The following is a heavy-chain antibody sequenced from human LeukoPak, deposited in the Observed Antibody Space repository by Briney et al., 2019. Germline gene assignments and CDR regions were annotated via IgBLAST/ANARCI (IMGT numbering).Heavy chain of an antibody. V-gene: IGHV4-39*07. CDR1: GGSISSSSYY. CDR2: IYYSGST. CDR3: AIRGRKRFDP. Sequence: PSETLSLTCTVSGGSISSSSYYWGWIRQPPGKGLEWIGSIYYSGSTYYNPSLKSRVTISVDTSKNQFSLKLSSVTVADTAVYYCAIRGRKRFDPWGQGTLVTVSS. J-gene: IGHJ5*02.